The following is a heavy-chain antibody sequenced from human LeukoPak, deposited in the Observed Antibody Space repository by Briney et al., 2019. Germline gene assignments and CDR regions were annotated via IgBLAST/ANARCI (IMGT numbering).Heavy chain of an antibody. CDR3: ARDYKYAFDN. Sequence: GGSLRLSCAASGFTFSDYSMNWVRQAPGKGLVWISYIGIDSGNTNYADSVKGRFTISGDKAKNSLYLQMNSLRVEDTAVYYCARDYKYAFDNWGQGTLVTVSS. CDR1: GFTFSDYS. CDR2: IGIDSGNT. V-gene: IGHV3-48*01. D-gene: IGHD5-24*01. J-gene: IGHJ4*02.